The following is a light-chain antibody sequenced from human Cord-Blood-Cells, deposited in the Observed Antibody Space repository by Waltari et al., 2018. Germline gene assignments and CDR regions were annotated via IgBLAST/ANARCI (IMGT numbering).Light chain of an antibody. CDR2: DVS. CDR3: SSYTSSSTWV. Sequence: QSALTLPDSVSGSPGQSITISGTGTYCAVAGNNYVSWYQQHPGKATKLMIYDVSNRPSGFSNRFSGSKAGNTASLTSSGLQAEDEADYYCSSYTSSSTWVFGGGTKLTVL. CDR1: YCAVAGNNY. V-gene: IGLV2-14*01. J-gene: IGLJ3*02.